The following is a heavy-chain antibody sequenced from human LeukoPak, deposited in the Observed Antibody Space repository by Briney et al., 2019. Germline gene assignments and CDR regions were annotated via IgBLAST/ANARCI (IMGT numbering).Heavy chain of an antibody. CDR2: IRPSSGDT. D-gene: IGHD6-13*01. V-gene: IGHV1-2*02. CDR1: GYTFTGYY. CDR3: ARLITASGVVDL. J-gene: IGHJ4*02. Sequence: ASVKVSCEASGYTFTGYYVHWVRQAPGQGLEWMGWIRPSSGDTKYSQRFQDRVTMTRDTSITTAYMELSWLTSVDTAVYYCARLITASGVVDLWGQGTLVTVSS.